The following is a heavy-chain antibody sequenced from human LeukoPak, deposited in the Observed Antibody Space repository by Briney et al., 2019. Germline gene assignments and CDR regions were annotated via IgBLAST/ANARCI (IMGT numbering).Heavy chain of an antibody. CDR2: ISYDGSNK. CDR3: ARGGYNWNSWPDY. D-gene: IGHD1-7*01. J-gene: IGHJ4*02. V-gene: IGHV3-30-3*01. CDR1: GFTFSSYA. Sequence: PGRSLRLSCAASGFTFSSYAMRWVRQAPGKGLEWVAVISYDGSNKYYADSVKGRFTISRDNSKNTLYLQMNSLRAEDTAVYYCARGGYNWNSWPDYWGQGTLVTVSS.